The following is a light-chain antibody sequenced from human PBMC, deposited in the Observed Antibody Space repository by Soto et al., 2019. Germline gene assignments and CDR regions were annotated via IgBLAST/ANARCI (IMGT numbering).Light chain of an antibody. Sequence: QSALTQPPSASVSPGQSVTISCTGTSSDVGGYNSVSWYQQHPGKAPKLMIYEVSKRPSGVPDRFSGSKCGNTASLTVSGLQAEDEADYYCSSYAGSNNLYVFGTGTKVTVL. CDR2: EVS. CDR3: SSYAGSNNLYV. CDR1: SSDVGGYNS. V-gene: IGLV2-8*01. J-gene: IGLJ1*01.